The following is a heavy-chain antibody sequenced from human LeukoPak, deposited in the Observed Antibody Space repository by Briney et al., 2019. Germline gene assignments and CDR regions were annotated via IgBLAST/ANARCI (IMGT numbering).Heavy chain of an antibody. J-gene: IGHJ6*03. CDR1: GYTFTGYY. D-gene: IGHD5-18*01. Sequence: GASVKVSCKASGYTFTGYYRHWVRQAPGQGLEWMGWINPNSGGTNYAQKFQGRVTMTRDTSVSTAYMDLSRLTSDDTAVYYCARGITVHTAMVFYYYYYMDVWGKGTTVTVSS. V-gene: IGHV1-2*02. CDR3: ARGITVHTAMVFYYYYYMDV. CDR2: INPNSGGT.